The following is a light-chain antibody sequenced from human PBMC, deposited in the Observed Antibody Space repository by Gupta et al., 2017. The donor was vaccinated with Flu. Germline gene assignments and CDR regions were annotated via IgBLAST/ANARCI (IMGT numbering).Light chain of an antibody. CDR3: QTWDRSTYV. V-gene: IGLV3-1*01. CDR1: RLEDKY. J-gene: IGLJ1*01. CDR2: QDA. Sequence: CSGDRLEDKYTTWYQQKPGQSPILVIYQDAKRPSGIAERFSGSKSGNTATLTISGTQAMDEADYYCQTWDRSTYVFGTGTKVTVL.